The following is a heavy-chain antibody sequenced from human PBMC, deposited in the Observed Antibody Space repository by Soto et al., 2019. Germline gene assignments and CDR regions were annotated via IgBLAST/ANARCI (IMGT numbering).Heavy chain of an antibody. CDR1: GFTFSSYS. J-gene: IGHJ3*02. V-gene: IGHV3-21*01. CDR2: ISSSSSYI. D-gene: IGHD3-22*01. Sequence: GGSLRLSCAASGFTFSSYSMNWVRQAPGKGLEWVSSISSSSSYIYYADSVKGRFTISRDNAKNSLYLQMNSLRAEDTAVYYCARDTGDYYDSSGYYHPMDAFDIWGQGTMVTVSS. CDR3: ARDTGDYYDSSGYYHPMDAFDI.